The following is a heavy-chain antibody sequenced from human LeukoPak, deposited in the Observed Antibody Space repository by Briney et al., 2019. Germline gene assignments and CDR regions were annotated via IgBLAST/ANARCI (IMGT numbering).Heavy chain of an antibody. J-gene: IGHJ6*03. Sequence: GASVKVSCKASGYTFTAYYIHWVRQAPGQGLEWMGWINPNSGGTNYAQKFQGRVTMTRDTSISTAYMELSRLRSDDTAVYYCARGDYLHEGYMDVWGKGTTVTVSS. D-gene: IGHD3-16*01. CDR2: INPNSGGT. CDR1: GYTFTAYY. V-gene: IGHV1-2*02. CDR3: ARGDYLHEGYMDV.